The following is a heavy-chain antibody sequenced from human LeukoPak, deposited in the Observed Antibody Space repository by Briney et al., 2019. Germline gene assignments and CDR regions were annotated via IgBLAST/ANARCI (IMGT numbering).Heavy chain of an antibody. CDR1: GGSFSGYY. V-gene: IGHV4-34*01. CDR2: INHSGST. Sequence: SETLSLTCAVYGGSFSGYYWSWIRQPPGKGLEWIGEINHSGSTNYNPSLKSRVTISVDTSKNQFSLKLSSVTAADTAVYYCARHRYYYRSGSYYGAPYYMDVWGKGTTVTISS. J-gene: IGHJ6*03. CDR3: ARHRYYYRSGSYYGAPYYMDV. D-gene: IGHD3-10*01.